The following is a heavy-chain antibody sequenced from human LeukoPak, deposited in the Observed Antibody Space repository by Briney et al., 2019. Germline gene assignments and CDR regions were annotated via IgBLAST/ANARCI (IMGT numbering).Heavy chain of an antibody. Sequence: ASVKVFCKASGYTFTGYYMHWVRQAPGQGLEWMGWINPNSGGTNYAQKFQGRVTMTRDTSISTAYMELSRLRSDDTAVYYCARGSGRDDYYYYYMDVWGKGTTVTISS. J-gene: IGHJ6*03. D-gene: IGHD2-15*01. CDR3: ARGSGRDDYYYYYMDV. V-gene: IGHV1-2*02. CDR1: GYTFTGYY. CDR2: INPNSGGT.